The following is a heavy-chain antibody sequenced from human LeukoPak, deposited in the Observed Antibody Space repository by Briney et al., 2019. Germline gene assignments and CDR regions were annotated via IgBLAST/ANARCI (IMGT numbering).Heavy chain of an antibody. J-gene: IGHJ5*02. Sequence: AGWSLRLSCESAGFIPSSYEMNWGRQAPGKGLEWVSYISSSGSIYYADSVKGRFTISRDNAKDSLYLQMNSLRAEDTAVYYCARDLGGCSTTSCYRWFDPWGQGTLVTVSS. CDR3: ARDLGGCSTTSCYRWFDP. CDR2: ISSSGSI. CDR1: GFIPSSYE. D-gene: IGHD2-2*01. V-gene: IGHV3-48*03.